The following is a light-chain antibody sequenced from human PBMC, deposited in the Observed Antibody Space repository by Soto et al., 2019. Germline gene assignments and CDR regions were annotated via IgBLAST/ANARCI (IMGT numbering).Light chain of an antibody. Sequence: DIQMTQSPSSLSASVGDRVTITCRASQYIGIYLNWYQKKPGKAPKVLIHAASRVQSGVPSTFSASGSGTDFALTISSLQPEDFETYYCHQTYANPWTFGQGTKVDIK. V-gene: IGKV1-39*01. CDR3: HQTYANPWT. CDR1: QYIGIY. CDR2: AAS. J-gene: IGKJ1*01.